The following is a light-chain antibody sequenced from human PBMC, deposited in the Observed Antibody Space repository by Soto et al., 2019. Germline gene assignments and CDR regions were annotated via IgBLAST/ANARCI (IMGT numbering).Light chain of an antibody. CDR1: QPIINY. V-gene: IGKV1-39*01. J-gene: IGKJ1*01. CDR2: GTS. Sequence: DIQMNQSPSSLSASVGDRVTITCRASQPIINYLNWYQQKSGGAPKLLIYGTSKLHSGVPSRFVGSGSATDFSLTINRLHPEDFATYICQQSYTTPWTFGRGTKVEVK. CDR3: QQSYTTPWT.